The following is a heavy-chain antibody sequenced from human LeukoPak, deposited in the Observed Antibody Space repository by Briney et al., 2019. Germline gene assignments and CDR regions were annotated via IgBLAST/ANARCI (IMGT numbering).Heavy chain of an antibody. CDR3: AMTASSSGYYLFDY. D-gene: IGHD3-22*01. V-gene: IGHV3-53*01. J-gene: IGHJ4*02. Sequence: GGSLRLSCAASGFTVSSNCMSWVRQAPGKGLEWVSIIYSGGSTYYTDSVKGRFTISRDNSKNTLYLQMNSLRVEDTAVYYCAMTASSSGYYLFDYWGQGTLVTVSS. CDR2: IYSGGST. CDR1: GFTVSSNC.